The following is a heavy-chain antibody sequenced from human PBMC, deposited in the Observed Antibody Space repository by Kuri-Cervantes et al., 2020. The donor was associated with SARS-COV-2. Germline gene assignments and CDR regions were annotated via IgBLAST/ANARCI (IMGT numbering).Heavy chain of an antibody. J-gene: IGHJ5*02. CDR3: ARDSRYCSGGSCYSVWFDP. D-gene: IGHD2-15*01. Sequence: ASVKVSCKASGYTFTFYGISWVRQATGQGLEWMGWMNPNSGNTGYAQKFQGRVTMTRNTSISTAYMELSSLRSEDTAVYYCARDSRYCSGGSCYSVWFDPWGQGTLVTVSS. CDR1: GYTFTFYG. V-gene: IGHV1-8*02. CDR2: MNPNSGNT.